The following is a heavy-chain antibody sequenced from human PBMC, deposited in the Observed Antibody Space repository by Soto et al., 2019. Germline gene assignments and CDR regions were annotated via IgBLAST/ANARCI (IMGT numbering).Heavy chain of an antibody. D-gene: IGHD7-27*01. V-gene: IGHV3-48*02. Sequence: GGSLRLSCAASGFTFSSYSMNWVRQAPGKGLEWVSYISSSSSTIYYADSVKGRFTISRDNAKNSLYLQMNSLRDEDTAVYYCARDSSWGRVGAFDIWGQGTMVTVSS. CDR1: GFTFSSYS. CDR3: ARDSSWGRVGAFDI. CDR2: ISSSSSTI. J-gene: IGHJ3*02.